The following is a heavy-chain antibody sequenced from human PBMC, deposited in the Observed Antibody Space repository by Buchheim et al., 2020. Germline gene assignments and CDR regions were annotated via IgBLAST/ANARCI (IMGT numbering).Heavy chain of an antibody. CDR3: ARDGKWLVPE. V-gene: IGHV3-11*01. CDR1: GFTFSDYS. Sequence: QVQLVESGGGLVKPGGSLRLSCVASGFTFSDYSMTWIRQAPGKWLEWVSYISDRGDAIYYADSMKGRFTISMDDAKNSLYLQVNSLRAEDTAVYYCARDGKWLVPEWGQGTL. CDR2: ISDRGDAI. D-gene: IGHD6-19*01. J-gene: IGHJ4*02.